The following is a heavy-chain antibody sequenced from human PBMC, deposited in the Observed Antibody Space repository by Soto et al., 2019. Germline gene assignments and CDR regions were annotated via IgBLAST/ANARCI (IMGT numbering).Heavy chain of an antibody. CDR3: AREVGLGVAAAGYFDS. CDR2: ISYDGNTK. CDR1: GFTFSNYP. Sequence: QVHLAESGGGVVQPGRSLRLSCAASGFTFSNYPMNWVRQAPGKGLEWVAVISYDGNTKHYADSVKGRCTISRDNPRNTLYLQMNILRVEDTAVYYCAREVGLGVAAAGYFDSWGQGAQVTVSS. D-gene: IGHD6-25*01. V-gene: IGHV3-30*04. J-gene: IGHJ4*02.